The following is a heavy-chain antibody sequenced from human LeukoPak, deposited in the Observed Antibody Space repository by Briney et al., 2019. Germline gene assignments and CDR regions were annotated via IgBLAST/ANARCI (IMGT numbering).Heavy chain of an antibody. D-gene: IGHD2-2*01. CDR2: ISYEGSNK. J-gene: IGHJ5*02. CDR3: ARDRFGYCSSTSCYSFDP. V-gene: IGHV3-30*01. CDR1: GFTFCSYA. Sequence: GGPLRLSCAACGFTFCSYAMHGVRQAPGKGLEWVAVISYEGSNKYYADSVKGRFTISRDNSKNTLYLQMNSLRAEDTAVYYCARDRFGYCSSTSCYSFDPWGQGTLVTVSS.